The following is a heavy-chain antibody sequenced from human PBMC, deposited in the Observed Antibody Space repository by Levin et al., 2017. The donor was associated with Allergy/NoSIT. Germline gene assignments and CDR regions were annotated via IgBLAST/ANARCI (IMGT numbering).Heavy chain of an antibody. CDR3: VKFGWLSVGDY. CDR1: GFIFSSDA. Sequence: GASVKVSCSASGFIFSSDALYWVRQAPGKGLEYVSAINTGGDNTQYADSVKGRFTISRDNSRNMLYLQMSSLRVEDTAVYYCVKFGWLSVGDYWGQGTLVTVSS. D-gene: IGHD3-22*01. CDR2: INTGGDNT. V-gene: IGHV3-64D*06. J-gene: IGHJ4*02.